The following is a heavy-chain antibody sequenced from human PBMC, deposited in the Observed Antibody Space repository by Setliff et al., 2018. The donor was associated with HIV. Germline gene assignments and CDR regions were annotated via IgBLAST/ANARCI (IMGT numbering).Heavy chain of an antibody. Sequence: SETLSVTCTVSGGSISSSSYYWGWIRQPPGKGLEWIGSIYQSGSTHYNPSLKSRVTISVDMSKNQFSLRLSSVTAADTAVYYCARLDVDIAMAPDYWGQGMLVTVSS. J-gene: IGHJ4*02. CDR2: IYQSGST. CDR3: ARLDVDIAMAPDY. V-gene: IGHV4-39*07. CDR1: GGSISSSSYY. D-gene: IGHD5-18*01.